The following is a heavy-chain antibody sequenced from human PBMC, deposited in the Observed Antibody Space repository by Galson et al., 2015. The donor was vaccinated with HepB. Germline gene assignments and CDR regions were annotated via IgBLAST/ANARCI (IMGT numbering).Heavy chain of an antibody. Sequence: CAMSGDSVSSHSAAWNWIRQCPSRGLEWLGRTYYRSKWYNDYAVSVKSRITINPDTSKNQFSLQLNSVTPEDTAVYYCARTVAGSFDYWGQGTLVTVSS. CDR2: TYYRSKWYN. CDR1: GDSVSSHSAA. D-gene: IGHD6-19*01. CDR3: ARTVAGSFDY. J-gene: IGHJ4*02. V-gene: IGHV6-1*01.